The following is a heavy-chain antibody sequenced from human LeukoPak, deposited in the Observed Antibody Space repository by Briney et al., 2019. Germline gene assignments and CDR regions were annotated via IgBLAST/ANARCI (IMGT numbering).Heavy chain of an antibody. CDR3: ARDRRVATTLSYYYYGMDV. V-gene: IGHV3-33*01. J-gene: IGHJ6*02. CDR1: GFTFSSYG. CDR2: IWYDGSNN. Sequence: PGGSLRLSCAASGFTFSSYGMHWLRQAPGKGLEGVAVIWYDGSNNYYADSVKGRFAISRDNSKNTLYLQMNSLRAEDTAVYYCARDRRVATTLSYYYYGMDVWGQGTTVTVSS. D-gene: IGHD5-12*01.